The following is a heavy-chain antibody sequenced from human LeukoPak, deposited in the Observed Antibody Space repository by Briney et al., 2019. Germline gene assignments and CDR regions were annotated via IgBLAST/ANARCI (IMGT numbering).Heavy chain of an antibody. CDR3: ASGQYYDLWSGYYVD. J-gene: IGHJ4*02. Sequence: PSETLSLTCAVYGGSFSGHYWSWTRQPPGKGLEWIGEINHSGSTNYNPSLESRVTISVDTSKSHFSLKLSSVTAADTAVYYCASGQYYDLWSGYYVDWGQGTLVTVSA. CDR2: INHSGST. D-gene: IGHD3-3*01. CDR1: GGSFSGHY. V-gene: IGHV4-34*01.